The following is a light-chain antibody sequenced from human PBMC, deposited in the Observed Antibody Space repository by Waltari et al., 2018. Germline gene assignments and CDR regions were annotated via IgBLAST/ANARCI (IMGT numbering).Light chain of an antibody. J-gene: IGKJ2*01. CDR1: QGISRY. V-gene: IGKV1-39*01. Sequence: DIQMTQSPSSLSSSVGDRATITCRASQGISRYLHWYQQKPGKAPKLLIYAASSFQSGVPSRFSGSGSGTDFTLTISSLQPEDFATYYCQQSYSTPYTFGQGTKLEIK. CDR3: QQSYSTPYT. CDR2: AAS.